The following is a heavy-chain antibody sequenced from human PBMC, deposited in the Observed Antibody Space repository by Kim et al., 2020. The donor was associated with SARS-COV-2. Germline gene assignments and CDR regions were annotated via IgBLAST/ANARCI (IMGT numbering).Heavy chain of an antibody. CDR2: LNSDGSTT. CDR3: ARGRNSGNCFDP. V-gene: IGHV3-74*01. Sequence: GGSLRLSCAVSGFTFSNYWMHWVRQAPGRGLVWVSRLNSDGSTTNYADSVKGRFTISRDNAKNTLYLQMNSLRAEDTAVYYCARGRNSGNCFDPWGQGTQVTVSS. D-gene: IGHD1-26*01. CDR1: GFTFSNYW. J-gene: IGHJ5*02.